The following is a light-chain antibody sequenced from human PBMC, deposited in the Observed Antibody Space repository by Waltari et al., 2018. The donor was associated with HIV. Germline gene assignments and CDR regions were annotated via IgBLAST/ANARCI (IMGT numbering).Light chain of an antibody. CDR3: WSYAGSSTII. V-gene: IGLV2-23*01. J-gene: IGLJ2*01. CDR2: EDN. CDR1: SSYVGRSTS. Sequence: QSALTQPPSVPGSPRQAITLSCTRASSYVGRSTSSSWYQLRPGKAPKLIIYEDNKRPSGVSDRFSGSKSGYTASLTISGLQAEDEANYCCWSYAGSSTIIFGGGTKLTVL.